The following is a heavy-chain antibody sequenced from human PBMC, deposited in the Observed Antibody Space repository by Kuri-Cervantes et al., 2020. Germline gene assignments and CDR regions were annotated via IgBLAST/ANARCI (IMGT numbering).Heavy chain of an antibody. CDR1: GYTFTSYD. D-gene: IGHD5-18*01. CDR3: ARDPDGYRHIFDH. CDR2: ISAYNGNT. J-gene: IGHJ4*02. Sequence: ASVKVSCKASGYTFTSYDINWVRQAPGQGLEWMGWISAYNGNTNYAQKLQGRVTMTTDTSTSIAYVELRSLRSDDTAVYYCARDPDGYRHIFDHWGQGTLVTVSS. V-gene: IGHV1-18*01.